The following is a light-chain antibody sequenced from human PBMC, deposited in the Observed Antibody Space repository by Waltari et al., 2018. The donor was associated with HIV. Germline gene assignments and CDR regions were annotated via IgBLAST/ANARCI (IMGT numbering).Light chain of an antibody. CDR2: WAS. J-gene: IGKJ4*01. CDR3: QQYYTTPLS. CDR1: LSVLYSATKKNS. V-gene: IGKV4-1*01. Sequence: DFVMTQSPDSMAVSRGERANTNRKSSLSVLYSATKKNSLAWYQQKPCQPPKLLISWASTRESGVPARFSGSGSGTDFTLTINNLQAEDVAVYYCQQYYTTPLSFGGGTKVEIK.